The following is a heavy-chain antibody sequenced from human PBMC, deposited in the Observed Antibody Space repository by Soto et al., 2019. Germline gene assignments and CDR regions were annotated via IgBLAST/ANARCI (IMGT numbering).Heavy chain of an antibody. V-gene: IGHV4-31*09. J-gene: IGHJ4*02. D-gene: IGHD5-18*01. Sequence: SETLSLTCTVSGGSISSGGYYWSWIRQHPGKGLEWIGYIYYSGSTYYNPSLKSRVTISVDTSKNQFSLKLSSVTAADTAVYYFSIGRGYRSGSFDYWGPGILVTLSS. CDR2: IYYSGST. CDR1: GGSISSGGYY. CDR3: SIGRGYRSGSFDY.